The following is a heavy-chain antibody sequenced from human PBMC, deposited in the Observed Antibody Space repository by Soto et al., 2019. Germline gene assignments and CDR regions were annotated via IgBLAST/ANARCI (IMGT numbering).Heavy chain of an antibody. V-gene: IGHV3-7*01. J-gene: IGHJ3*01. Sequence: EVQLVESGGGLVQPGGSLRLSCTASRFTFSVYWMSWVRQAPGKGLEWVANIRHDGSEKFYVDSVKGRFTVSRDNAKNSLYLQMNSLRAEDTAVYYCAIDTLSAFDVWGQGTMVTVSS. CDR1: RFTFSVYW. CDR2: IRHDGSEK. CDR3: AIDTLSAFDV. D-gene: IGHD3-16*01.